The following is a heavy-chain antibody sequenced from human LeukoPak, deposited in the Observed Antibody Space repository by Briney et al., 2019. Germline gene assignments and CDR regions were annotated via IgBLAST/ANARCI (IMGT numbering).Heavy chain of an antibody. CDR3: ARDDCSGGSCYLPSGYFDL. CDR2: IYYSGST. CDR1: GGSISSGDYY. J-gene: IGHJ2*01. Sequence: PSQTLSLTCTVSGGSISSGDYYWSWIRQPPGKGLEWIGYIYYSGSTYYNPSLKSRVTISVDTSKNQFSLKLSSVTAADTAVYYCARDDCSGGSCYLPSGYFDLWGRGTLVTVSS. D-gene: IGHD2-15*01. V-gene: IGHV4-30-4*01.